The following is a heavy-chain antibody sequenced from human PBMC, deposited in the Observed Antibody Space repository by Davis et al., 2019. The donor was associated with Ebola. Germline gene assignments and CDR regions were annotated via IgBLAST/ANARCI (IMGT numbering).Heavy chain of an antibody. CDR3: ARGFCSSTSCYGNWFDP. Sequence: PGGSLRLSCAGSGFTFNSYWMSWVLQAPGKGLEWVANIKKDESEKYYVDSVKGRFTISRDNAKNSLYLQMSSLRAEDTAVYYCARGFCSSTSCYGNWFDPWGRGTLVTVSS. D-gene: IGHD2-2*01. CDR1: GFTFNSYW. CDR2: IKKDESEK. J-gene: IGHJ5*02. V-gene: IGHV3-7*01.